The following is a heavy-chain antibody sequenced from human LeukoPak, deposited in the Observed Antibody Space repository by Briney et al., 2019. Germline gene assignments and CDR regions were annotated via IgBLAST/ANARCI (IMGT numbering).Heavy chain of an antibody. CDR2: ISYDGSTK. J-gene: IGHJ4*02. D-gene: IGHD1-26*01. Sequence: GGSLRLSCAASGFSFSSYAMHWVRQAPGKGLEWAAVISYDGSTKYYGDSVKGRFTISRDNSNNTLYLQMNSLRAEDTAVYYCARRTGSTSLDYWGQGTLVTVSS. CDR3: ARRTGSTSLDY. CDR1: GFSFSSYA. V-gene: IGHV3-30*01.